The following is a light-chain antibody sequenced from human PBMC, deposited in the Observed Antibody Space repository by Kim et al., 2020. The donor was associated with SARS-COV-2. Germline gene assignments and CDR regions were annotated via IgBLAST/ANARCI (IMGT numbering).Light chain of an antibody. V-gene: IGLV3-25*03. Sequence: SGPQGQTVRITCSGDALPKQYAYWYQQKPGQAPLLVIYKDNERPSGIPERFSGSNSGTTVTLTIRGVQAEDEADYFCQSGDITDTVFGGGTQLTVL. CDR2: KDN. CDR3: QSGDITDTV. CDR1: ALPKQY. J-gene: IGLJ2*01.